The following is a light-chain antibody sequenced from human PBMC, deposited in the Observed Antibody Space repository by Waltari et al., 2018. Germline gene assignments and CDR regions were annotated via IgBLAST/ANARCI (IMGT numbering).Light chain of an antibody. J-gene: IGKJ1*01. CDR2: DAS. Sequence: DIQMTQSPSTLPASVGDRVTITCRASQRIDTWLAWSQQKPGKAPKLLIDDASSLERGVPSRFSGSGSGTEFTLTISSLQPDDFATYYCQQYNSDSQNFGQGTKVEIK. V-gene: IGKV1-5*01. CDR3: QQYNSDSQN. CDR1: QRIDTW.